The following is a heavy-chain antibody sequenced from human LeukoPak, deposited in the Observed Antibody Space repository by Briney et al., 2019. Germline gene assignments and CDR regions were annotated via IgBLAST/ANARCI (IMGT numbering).Heavy chain of an antibody. CDR3: ARESQWLVRSYYFDY. CDR2: ISSNGGST. J-gene: IGHJ4*02. Sequence: GGSLRLSCAASGFTFSSYAMHWVRQAPGKGLEYVSAISSNGGSTYYANSVKGRFTISRDNSKNTLYLQMGSLRSEDTAVYYCARESQWLVRSYYFDYWGQGTLVTVSS. D-gene: IGHD6-19*01. V-gene: IGHV3-64*01. CDR1: GFTFSSYA.